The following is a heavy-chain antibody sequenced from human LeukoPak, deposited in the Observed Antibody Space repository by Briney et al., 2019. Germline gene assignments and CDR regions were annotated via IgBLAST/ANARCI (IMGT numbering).Heavy chain of an antibody. CDR3: ARGSKHMVGLFDY. Sequence: PGRTLRLSCAPSGFSFSTYAMYWVRQAPGKGLEWVAVLSYDGSNKYYADSVKGRFTISRDNSKNTLYLQMNSLSAEDAAVYYCARGSKHMVGLFDYWGQGTLVTVSP. V-gene: IGHV3-30-3*01. CDR1: GFSFSTYA. CDR2: LSYDGSNK. J-gene: IGHJ4*02. D-gene: IGHD2-21*01.